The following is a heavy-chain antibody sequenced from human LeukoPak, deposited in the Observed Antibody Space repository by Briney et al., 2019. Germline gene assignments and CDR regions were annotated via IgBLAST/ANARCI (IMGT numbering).Heavy chain of an antibody. CDR1: GYTLTRYY. V-gene: IGHV1-2*02. CDR3: ARGLVRGATNWFDP. J-gene: IGHJ5*02. D-gene: IGHD3-10*01. CDR2: INPNSGGT. Sequence: ASVKVSCKASGYTLTRYYMHWVRQAPGQGLEWMGWINPNSGGTNYAQKFQGRVTMPRDTSTSTAYMELSRLRSDDTAVYYCARGLVRGATNWFDPWGQGTLVTVSS.